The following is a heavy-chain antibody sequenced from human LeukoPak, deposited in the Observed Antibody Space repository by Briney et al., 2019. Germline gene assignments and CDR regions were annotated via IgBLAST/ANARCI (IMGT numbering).Heavy chain of an antibody. D-gene: IGHD7-27*01. V-gene: IGHV3-30*02. Sequence: SGGSLRLSCAASGFTFSSYGMHWVRQAPGKGLEWVAFIRYDGSNKYYADSVKGRFTISRDNSKNTLYLQMNSLRAEDTAVYYCAKPLTGAFYFDYWGQGTLVTDSS. CDR3: AKPLTGAFYFDY. CDR1: GFTFSSYG. J-gene: IGHJ4*02. CDR2: IRYDGSNK.